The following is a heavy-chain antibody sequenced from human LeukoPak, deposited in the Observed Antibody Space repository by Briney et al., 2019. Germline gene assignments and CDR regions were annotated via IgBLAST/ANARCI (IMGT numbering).Heavy chain of an antibody. V-gene: IGHV3-7*01. CDR2: IKQDGSEK. D-gene: IGHD6-13*01. CDR3: AREGIAAADYYYYYMDV. Sequence: GGSLRLSCAASGFTSSSYWMSWVRQAPGKGLEWVANIKQDGSEKYYVDSVKGRFTISRDNAKNSLYLQMNSLRAEDTAVYYCAREGIAAADYYYYYMDVWGKGTTVTVSS. J-gene: IGHJ6*03. CDR1: GFTSSSYW.